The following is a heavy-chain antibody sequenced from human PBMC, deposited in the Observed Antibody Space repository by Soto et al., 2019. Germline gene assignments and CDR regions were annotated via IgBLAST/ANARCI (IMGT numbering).Heavy chain of an antibody. CDR1: GYTFTSYG. CDR2: ISAYNGNT. J-gene: IGHJ4*02. V-gene: IGHV1-18*01. CDR3: ARDRPKISSSQFDY. Sequence: ASVKVSCKASGYTFTSYGISWVRQAPGQGLEWMGRISAYNGNTNYAQKLQGRVTMTTDTSTSTAYMELRSLRSDDTAVYYCARDRPKISSSQFDYWGQGTLVTVSS. D-gene: IGHD6-13*01.